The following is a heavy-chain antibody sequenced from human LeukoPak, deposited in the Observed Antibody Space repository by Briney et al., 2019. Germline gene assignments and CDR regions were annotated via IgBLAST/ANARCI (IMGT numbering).Heavy chain of an antibody. V-gene: IGHV3-53*01. J-gene: IGHJ3*02. CDR1: GFTVSSNY. Sequence: GGSLRLSCAASGFTVSSNYMSWVRQAPGEGLEWVSVIYSGGSTYYADSVKGRFTISRDNSKNTLYLQMNSLRAEDTAVYYCASNLLSSRIVVATAGAFDIWGQGTMVTVSS. CDR2: IYSGGST. CDR3: ASNLLSSRIVVATAGAFDI. D-gene: IGHD3-22*01.